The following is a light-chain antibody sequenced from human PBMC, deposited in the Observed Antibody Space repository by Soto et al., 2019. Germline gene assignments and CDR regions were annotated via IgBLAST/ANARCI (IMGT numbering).Light chain of an antibody. CDR2: MAP. J-gene: IGKJ1*01. V-gene: IGKV1-5*03. Sequence: DIQMTQSPSTLSASVGDRVTITCRASQSISNWLAWYQQRPGKAPKLLIYMAPRLAGGFASRFSGSRSGTEFTLTISSLQTDDFATYYCQQYNTYSRTFGQGTKVEIK. CDR3: QQYNTYSRT. CDR1: QSISNW.